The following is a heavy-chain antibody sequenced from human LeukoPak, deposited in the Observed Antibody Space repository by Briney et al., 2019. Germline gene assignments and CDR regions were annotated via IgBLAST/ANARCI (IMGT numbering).Heavy chain of an antibody. V-gene: IGHV1-8*01. J-gene: IGHJ4*02. Sequence: VASVKVSCKASGYTFTSYDINWVRQATGQGLEWMGWMNPNSGNNAYAQKFQGRVTMTRNTSISTAYMELSSLRSEDTAVYYCARARVTNIGDHWGQGTLVTVSS. CDR2: MNPNSGNN. CDR1: GYTFTSYD. D-gene: IGHD4-17*01. CDR3: ARARVTNIGDH.